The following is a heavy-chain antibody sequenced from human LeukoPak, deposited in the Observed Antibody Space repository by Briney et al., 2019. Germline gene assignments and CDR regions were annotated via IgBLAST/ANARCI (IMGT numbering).Heavy chain of an antibody. Sequence: ASVKVSCKASGYTFTGYYMHWVRQAPGQGLEWMGWINPNSGGTNYAQKFQGRVTMTRDTSISTAYMELSRLRSDDTAVYYCARAGRYYYGSGSYYRTENYYYYYMDVWGKGTTVTISS. CDR3: ARAGRYYYGSGSYYRTENYYYYYMDV. CDR1: GYTFTGYY. J-gene: IGHJ6*03. CDR2: INPNSGGT. D-gene: IGHD3-10*01. V-gene: IGHV1-2*02.